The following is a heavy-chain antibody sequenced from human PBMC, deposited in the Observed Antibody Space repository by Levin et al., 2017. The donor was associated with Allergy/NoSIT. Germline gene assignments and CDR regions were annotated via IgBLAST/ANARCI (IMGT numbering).Heavy chain of an antibody. CDR2: ISSSGSTI. D-gene: IGHD1-1*01. Sequence: GESLKISCAASGFTFSDYYMSWIRQAPGKGLEWVSYISSSGSTIYYADSVKGRFTISRDNAKNSLYLQMNSLRAEDTAVYYCARIWPERPIDYWGQGTLVTVSS. V-gene: IGHV3-11*01. CDR1: GFTFSDYY. CDR3: ARIWPERPIDY. J-gene: IGHJ4*02.